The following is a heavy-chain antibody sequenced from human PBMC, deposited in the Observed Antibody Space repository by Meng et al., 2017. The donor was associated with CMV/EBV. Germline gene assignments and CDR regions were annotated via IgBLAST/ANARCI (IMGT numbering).Heavy chain of an antibody. CDR3: ARVCYYDSSGYYYEGAYYFDY. CDR1: GGSFSGYY. V-gene: IGHV4-34*01. Sequence: SETLSLTCAVYGGSFSGYYWSWIRQPPGKGLEWIGEINHSGSTNYSPSLKSRVTISVDTSKNQFSLKLSSVTAADTAVYYCARVCYYDSSGYYYEGAYYFDYWGQGTLVTVSS. D-gene: IGHD3-22*01. CDR2: INHSGST. J-gene: IGHJ4*02.